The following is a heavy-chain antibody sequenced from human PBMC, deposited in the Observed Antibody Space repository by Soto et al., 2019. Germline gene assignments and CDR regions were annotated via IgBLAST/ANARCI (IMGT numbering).Heavy chain of an antibody. Sequence: SETLSLTCAVYGGSFSGYYWSWIRQPPGKGLEWIGEINHSGSTNYNPSLKSRVTISVDTSKNQFSLKLSSVTAADTAVYYCARGGVVVVPAAIRHDAFDIWGQGTMVT. J-gene: IGHJ3*02. D-gene: IGHD2-2*01. CDR2: INHSGST. V-gene: IGHV4-34*01. CDR3: ARGGVVVVPAAIRHDAFDI. CDR1: GGSFSGYY.